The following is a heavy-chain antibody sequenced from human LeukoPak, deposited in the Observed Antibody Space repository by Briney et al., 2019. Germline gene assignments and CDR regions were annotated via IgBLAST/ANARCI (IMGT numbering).Heavy chain of an antibody. D-gene: IGHD1-1*01. CDR2: IYYSGST. Sequence: SETLSLTCTVSGGSISSGDYYWSWIRQPPGKGLEWIGYIYYSGSTYYNPSLKSRVTISVDTSKNQFSLKLSSVTAADTAVYYCAREKGNWNADYWGQGTLVTVSS. CDR3: AREKGNWNADY. J-gene: IGHJ4*02. V-gene: IGHV4-30-4*01. CDR1: GGSISSGDYY.